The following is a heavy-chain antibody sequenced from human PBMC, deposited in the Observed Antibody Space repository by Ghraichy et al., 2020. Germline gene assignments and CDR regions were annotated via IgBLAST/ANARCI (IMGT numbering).Heavy chain of an antibody. J-gene: IGHJ5*02. D-gene: IGHD2-2*01. CDR3: ARGGRYCSSTSCSYNWFDP. Sequence: ASVKVSCKASGYTFTGYYMHWVRQAPGQGLEWMGWINPNSGGTNYAQKFQGRVTMTRDTSISTAYMELSRLRSDDTAVYYCARGGRYCSSTSCSYNWFDPWGQGTLVTVSS. V-gene: IGHV1-2*02. CDR2: INPNSGGT. CDR1: GYTFTGYY.